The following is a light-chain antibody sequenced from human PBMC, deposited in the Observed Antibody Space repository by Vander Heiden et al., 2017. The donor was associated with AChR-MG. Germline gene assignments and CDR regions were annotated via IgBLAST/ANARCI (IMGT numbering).Light chain of an antibody. CDR2: DAS. Sequence: DTQMTQSPSSLSASVGDRVTITCRASQNITNSFNWYQQKPGKAPNLLIYDASSLQSGVPSRFIGSGSGTDFTLTISSLQLEDFATYSCQQSYNTPLTFGQGTKLEIK. V-gene: IGKV1-39*01. CDR3: QQSYNTPLT. J-gene: IGKJ2*01. CDR1: QNITNS.